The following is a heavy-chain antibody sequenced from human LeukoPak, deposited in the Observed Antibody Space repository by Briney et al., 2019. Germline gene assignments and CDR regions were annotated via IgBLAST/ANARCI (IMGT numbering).Heavy chain of an antibody. CDR1: GGSISSGDYY. J-gene: IGHJ4*02. CDR2: IYYSGST. Sequence: SETLSLTCTVSGGSISSGDYYWSWIRQPPGKGLEWIGYIYYSGSTYYNPSLKSRVTISVDTSKNQFSLKLSSVTAADTAVYYCARERTIFGVVMAGYYLDYWGQGTLVTVSS. CDR3: ARERTIFGVVMAGYYLDY. V-gene: IGHV4-30-4*01. D-gene: IGHD3-3*01.